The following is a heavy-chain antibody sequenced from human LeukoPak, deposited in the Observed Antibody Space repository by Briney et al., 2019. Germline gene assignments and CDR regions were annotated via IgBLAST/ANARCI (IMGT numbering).Heavy chain of an antibody. CDR3: AKGVVAAAGADAFDI. CDR1: GFTFSSYA. D-gene: IGHD6-13*01. V-gene: IGHV3-23*01. CDR2: ISGSGGST. J-gene: IGHJ3*02. Sequence: GGSLRLSCAASGFTFSSYAMSWVRQAPGKGLEWVSAISGSGGSTYYADSVKGRFTISRDNSKNTLNLQMNSLRVEDTAVYYCAKGVVAAAGADAFDIWGQGTMVTVSS.